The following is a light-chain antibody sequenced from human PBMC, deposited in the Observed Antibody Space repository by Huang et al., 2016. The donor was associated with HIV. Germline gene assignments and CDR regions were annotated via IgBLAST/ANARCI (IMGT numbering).Light chain of an antibody. CDR3: QQLHDYPVT. J-gene: IGKJ5*01. Sequence: AVQLTQFPSSLSASVGDRVVITCRASQDLSTSLAWYQQKPGMAPKRLISAASKLQSGVSTRFSGDSAGADFTLFITNVQPEDVATYYCQQLHDYPVTFGRGTRLDIK. CDR1: QDLSTS. CDR2: AAS. V-gene: IGKV1D-13*01.